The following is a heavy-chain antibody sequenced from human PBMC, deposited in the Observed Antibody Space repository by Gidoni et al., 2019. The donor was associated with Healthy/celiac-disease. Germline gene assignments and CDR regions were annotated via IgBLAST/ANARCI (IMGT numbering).Heavy chain of an antibody. J-gene: IGHJ4*02. CDR2: IYYSGST. V-gene: IGHV4-39*07. D-gene: IGHD6-13*01. CDR1: GGSISSSSYY. CDR3: ARRGIAAAGTDY. Sequence: QLQLQESGPGLVKPSETLSPTCTVSGGSISSSSYYWGWIRQPPGKGLEWIGSIYYSGSTYYNPSLKSRVTISVDTSKNQFSLKLSSVTAADTAVYYCARRGIAAAGTDYWGQGTLVTVSS.